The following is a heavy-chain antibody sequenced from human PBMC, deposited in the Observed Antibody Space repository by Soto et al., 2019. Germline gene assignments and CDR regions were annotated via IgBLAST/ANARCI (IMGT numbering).Heavy chain of an antibody. D-gene: IGHD2-2*01. CDR1: GFTFSSYS. Sequence: EVQLVESGGGLVQPGGSLRLSCAASGFTFSSYSMHWVRQAPGKGLECVSDISSGGSTVYYADSVKGRFTICRDNAKNSVYHQMESLRVDDAAAYYFSGDRPGRGGCISSTCYAFDYWGQGTLVTVSS. CDR3: SGDRPGRGGCISSTCYAFDY. V-gene: IGHV3-48*01. J-gene: IGHJ4*02. CDR2: ISSGGSTV.